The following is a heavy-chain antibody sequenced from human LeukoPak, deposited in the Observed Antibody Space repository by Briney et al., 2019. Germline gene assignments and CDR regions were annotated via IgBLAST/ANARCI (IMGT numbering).Heavy chain of an antibody. Sequence: SETLSLTCAVYGGSFSGYYWGWIRQPPGKGLEWIGEINHSGSTNYNPSLKSRVTISVDTSKNQFSLKLSSVTAADTAVYYCARGREGGRRYYYDSSGFFDYWGQGTLVTVSS. CDR3: ARGREGGRRYYYDSSGFFDY. CDR1: GGSFSGYY. CDR2: INHSGST. J-gene: IGHJ4*02. V-gene: IGHV4-34*01. D-gene: IGHD3-22*01.